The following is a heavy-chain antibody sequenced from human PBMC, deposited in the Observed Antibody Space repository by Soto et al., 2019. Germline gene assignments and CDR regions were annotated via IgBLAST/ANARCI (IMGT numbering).Heavy chain of an antibody. D-gene: IGHD1-1*01. V-gene: IGHV1-18*01. CDR1: GYTFTSYG. J-gene: IGHJ4*02. CDR3: ARGRYGDY. Sequence: QVHLVQSGAEVKKPGASVKVSCKGSGYTFTSYGITWVRQAPGQGLEWMGWISAHNGNTDYAQKRQGRVTVNRDTSTSTAYMELRSLRSDATAVDYCARGRYGDYWGQGALVTVSS. CDR2: ISAHNGNT.